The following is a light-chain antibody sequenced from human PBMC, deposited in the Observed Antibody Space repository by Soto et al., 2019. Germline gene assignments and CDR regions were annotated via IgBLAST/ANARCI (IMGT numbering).Light chain of an antibody. CDR2: GSS. Sequence: EIVLTQSPGTLSLSPGERATLSCRASQSVSGSYLAWYQQKPDQSPRLLIYGSSDSATSIPDRFSGSGSGTDFTLTISRVEPEDFSGYYCQQYGSLPPYTFGQGTKLDIK. V-gene: IGKV3-20*01. CDR3: QQYGSLPPYT. J-gene: IGKJ2*01. CDR1: QSVSGSY.